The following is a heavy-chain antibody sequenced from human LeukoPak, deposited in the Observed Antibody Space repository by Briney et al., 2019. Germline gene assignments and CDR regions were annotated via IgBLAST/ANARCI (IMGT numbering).Heavy chain of an antibody. D-gene: IGHD4-23*01. CDR3: ARTTMTTVVYDY. Sequence: SQTLSLTCTVSGGSISSGDYYWSWIRQPPGKGLEWIGYIYYSGSTYYNPSLKSRVTISVDTSKNQFSLKLSSVTAADTAVYYCARTTMTTVVYDYWGQGTPVTVSS. CDR2: IYYSGST. J-gene: IGHJ4*02. CDR1: GGSISSGDYY. V-gene: IGHV4-30-4*08.